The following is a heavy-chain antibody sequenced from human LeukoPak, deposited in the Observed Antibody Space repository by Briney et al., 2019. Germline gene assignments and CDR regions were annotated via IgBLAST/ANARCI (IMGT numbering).Heavy chain of an antibody. Sequence: GGSLRLSGAASGFTFSSYEFNWVRQAPGKGLQWISYIDATGDTIFYSDSVRGRFTISRDNTRNSLFLQMNSLRAEDTAVYYCARDSSAMLRGYSDYWGLGTLVTVSS. CDR1: GFTFSSYE. D-gene: IGHD3-10*01. J-gene: IGHJ4*02. V-gene: IGHV3-48*03. CDR2: IDATGDTI. CDR3: ARDSSAMLRGYSDY.